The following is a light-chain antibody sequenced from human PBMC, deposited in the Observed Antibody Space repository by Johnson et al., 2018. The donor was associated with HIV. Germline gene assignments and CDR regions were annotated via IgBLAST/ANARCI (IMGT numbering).Light chain of an antibody. V-gene: IGLV1-51*01. Sequence: QPVLTKPPSMSAAPGQRVTISCSGSSSNIGNNYVSWYQQVPGAAPKLLIYDNNKRPSGIPGRFSGSKSGPSATLGITGLQTGDEADYYCGTWDSSLTSYVFGAGTKVTVL. CDR2: DNN. J-gene: IGLJ1*01. CDR1: SSNIGNNY. CDR3: GTWDSSLTSYV.